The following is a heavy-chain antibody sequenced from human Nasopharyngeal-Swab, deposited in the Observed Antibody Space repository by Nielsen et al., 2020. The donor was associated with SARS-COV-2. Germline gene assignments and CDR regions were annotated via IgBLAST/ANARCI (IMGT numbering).Heavy chain of an antibody. D-gene: IGHD6-13*01. J-gene: IGHJ5*02. CDR1: GFTFSSYG. V-gene: IGHV3-30*18. CDR3: AKDGGAAAGTRWFDP. Sequence: GESLKISCAASGFTFSSYGMHWVRQAPGKGLEWVAVISYDGSNKYYADSVKGRFTISRDNSKNTLYLQMNSLRAEDTAVYYCAKDGGAAAGTRWFDPWGQGTLVTVPS. CDR2: ISYDGSNK.